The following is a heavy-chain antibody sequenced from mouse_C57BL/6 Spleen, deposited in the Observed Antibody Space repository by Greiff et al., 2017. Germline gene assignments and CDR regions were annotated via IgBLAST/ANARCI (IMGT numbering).Heavy chain of an antibody. Sequence: VQLQQPGAELVKPGASVKLSCKASGYTFTSYWMHWVKQRPGQGLEWIGMIHPNSGSTNYNEKFKSKATLTVDKSSSTAYMQLSSLTSEDSAVYYCARGGYYGEFAYWGQGTLVTVSA. CDR3: ARGGYYGEFAY. CDR1: GYTFTSYW. J-gene: IGHJ3*01. D-gene: IGHD1-1*02. V-gene: IGHV1-64*01. CDR2: IHPNSGST.